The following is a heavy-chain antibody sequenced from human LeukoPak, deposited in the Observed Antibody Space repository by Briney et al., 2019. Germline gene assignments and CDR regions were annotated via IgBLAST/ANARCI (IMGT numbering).Heavy chain of an antibody. CDR2: ITSDGSST. Sequence: GGSLRLSCAASGFTFSSYWMHWVRQAPGKGLVWVSRITSDGSSTSYADSVKGRFTISIDNAKNTLYLQMKSLRSEDTAVYYCARVRYYGSGSPYCDYWGQGTLVTVSS. D-gene: IGHD3-10*01. CDR3: ARVRYYGSGSPYCDY. V-gene: IGHV3-74*01. J-gene: IGHJ4*02. CDR1: GFTFSSYW.